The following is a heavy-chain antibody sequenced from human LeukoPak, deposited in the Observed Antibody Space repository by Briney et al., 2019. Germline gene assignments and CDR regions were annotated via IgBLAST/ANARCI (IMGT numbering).Heavy chain of an antibody. Sequence: PSETLSLTCAVYGGSFSGYYWSWIRQPPGKGLEWIGEINHSVSTNYNPSLKSRVTISVDTSKNQFSLKLSSVTAADTAVYYCARGRPGGRNWFDPWGQGTLVTVSS. V-gene: IGHV4-34*01. CDR3: ARGRPGGRNWFDP. J-gene: IGHJ5*02. CDR1: GGSFSGYY. CDR2: INHSVST.